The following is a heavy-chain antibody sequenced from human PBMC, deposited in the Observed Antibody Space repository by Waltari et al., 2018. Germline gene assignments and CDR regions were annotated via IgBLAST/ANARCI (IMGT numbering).Heavy chain of an antibody. CDR1: GYSISSGSY. D-gene: IGHD2-15*01. J-gene: IGHJ4*02. Sequence: QVQLQESGPGLVKPSETMSLTCAGSGYSISSGSYWGWIRPPPGKGLGGIGGIDHSGGTYANPSLKSRVTRSVATSKTQFSLRRSSVTAADTAVYYCARGSTMVVTYYFDSWGQGTLVTVSS. CDR2: IDHSGGT. CDR3: ARGSTMVVTYYFDS. V-gene: IGHV4-38-2*01.